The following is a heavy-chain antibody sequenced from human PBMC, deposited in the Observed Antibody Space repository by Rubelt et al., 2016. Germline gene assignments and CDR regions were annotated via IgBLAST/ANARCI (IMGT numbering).Heavy chain of an antibody. CDR3: ARQTTYYDFWSGADNWFDP. Sequence: QVQLVQSGAEVKKPGASVKVSCKASGYTFTSYGIRWVRQAPGPGLEWMGWISAYNGNTNYAQKLQGRVTMTRDTSTGTVYMELSSLRSEDTAVYYCARQTTYYDFWSGADNWFDPWGQGTLVTVSS. J-gene: IGHJ5*02. CDR1: GYTFTSYG. V-gene: IGHV1-18*01. D-gene: IGHD3-3*01. CDR2: ISAYNGNT.